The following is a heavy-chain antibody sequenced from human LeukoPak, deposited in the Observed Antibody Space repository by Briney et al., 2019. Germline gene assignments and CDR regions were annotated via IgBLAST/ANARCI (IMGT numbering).Heavy chain of an antibody. CDR3: ARAGSSGWPSNFDY. V-gene: IGHV4-34*01. CDR1: GGSFSGYY. J-gene: IGHJ4*02. CDR2: INHSGST. D-gene: IGHD6-19*01. Sequence: SETLSLTCAVYGGSFSGYYWIWIRQPPGKGLEWIGEINHSGSTNYNPSLKSRVTISVDTSKNQFSLKLSSVTAADTAVYYCARAGSSGWPSNFDYWGQGTLVTVSS.